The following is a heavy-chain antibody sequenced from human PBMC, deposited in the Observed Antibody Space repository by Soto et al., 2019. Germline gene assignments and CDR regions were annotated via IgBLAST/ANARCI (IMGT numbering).Heavy chain of an antibody. CDR3: ASERTYYSFDY. Sequence: QVQLVQSGAEVKKPGASVKVSCKASGYTFTSYDINWVRQATGQGLEWMGWMNPNSGKTGYAQKFQGRVNMTRNTSISTAYTELSRLRSEDTAVYYCASERTYYSFDYWGQGTLVTVSS. D-gene: IGHD1-26*01. V-gene: IGHV1-8*01. CDR2: MNPNSGKT. J-gene: IGHJ4*02. CDR1: GYTFTSYD.